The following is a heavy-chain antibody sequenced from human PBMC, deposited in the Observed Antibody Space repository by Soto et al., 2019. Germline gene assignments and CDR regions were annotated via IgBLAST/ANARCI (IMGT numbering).Heavy chain of an antibody. CDR1: GFTFSSYS. CDR2: ISSSSSYI. J-gene: IGHJ3*02. V-gene: IGHV3-21*01. CDR3: ARGEGYCSCTGFYAGAGLAFDI. Sequence: EVQLVESGGGLVKPGGSLRLSCAASGFTFSSYSMNWVRQAPGKGLEWVSSISSSSSYIYYADSVKGRFIISRDNGKNPLYLQKYRLRAESTAVYYWARGEGYCSCTGFYAGAGLAFDIWGQGTMVTVSS. D-gene: IGHD2-2*01.